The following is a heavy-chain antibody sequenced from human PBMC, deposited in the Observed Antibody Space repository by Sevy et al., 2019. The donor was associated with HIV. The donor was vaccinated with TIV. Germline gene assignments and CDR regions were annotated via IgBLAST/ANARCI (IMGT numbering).Heavy chain of an antibody. J-gene: IGHJ4*02. CDR1: GSTFSKYS. V-gene: IGHV3-23*01. CDR2: FSFGCGRI. CDR3: GREGCTKPHDY. Sequence: GGSLRLSCEASGSTFSKYSMSWVRQAPGKGLEWVSTFSFGCGRINYADSVKGRFTISRDDSKNTLYLQMNSLRAEDTAVYYCGREGCTKPHDYWGQGTLVTVSS. D-gene: IGHD2-8*01.